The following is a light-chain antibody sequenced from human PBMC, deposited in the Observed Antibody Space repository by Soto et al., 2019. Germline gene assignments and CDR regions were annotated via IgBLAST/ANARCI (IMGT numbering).Light chain of an antibody. J-gene: IGLJ3*02. V-gene: IGLV1-44*01. Sequence: QAVVTQPPSASGTPGQRVTISCSGSSSNIGRNTVNWYQQFPGTAPKLLIYNTDQRPSGVPDRFSGSKSGTSASLAISGVQSDDEADYYCAAWDDSLNGLFGGGTKLTVL. CDR2: NTD. CDR3: AAWDDSLNGL. CDR1: SSNIGRNT.